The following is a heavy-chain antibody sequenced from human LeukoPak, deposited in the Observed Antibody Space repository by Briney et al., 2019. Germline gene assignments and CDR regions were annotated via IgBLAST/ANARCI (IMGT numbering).Heavy chain of an antibody. V-gene: IGHV4-59*01. D-gene: IGHD3-10*01. CDR2: IYYSGST. Sequence: SETLSLTCTVSGGSISSYYWSWIRQPPGKGLEWIGYIYYSGSTNYNPSLKSRVTISVDTSKNQFSLKLSSVTAADTAVYYCARDGVRGAHWYYYMDVWGKGTTVTVSS. CDR1: GGSISSYY. CDR3: ARDGVRGAHWYYYMDV. J-gene: IGHJ6*03.